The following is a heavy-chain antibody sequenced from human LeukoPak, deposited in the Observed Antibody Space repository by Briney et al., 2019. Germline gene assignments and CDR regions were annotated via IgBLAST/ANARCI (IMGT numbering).Heavy chain of an antibody. CDR2: ISDDGYTT. Sequence: GGSLRLSCAASGFTFSNYAMSWVRQGPGKGLEWVSSISDDGYTTYYADSVKGRFTVSRDNSRDTLYVQMNSLRDEDTALYFCARVATLHSFYMDVWGKGTTVTISS. V-gene: IGHV3-23*01. CDR1: GFTFSNYA. CDR3: ARVATLHSFYMDV. D-gene: IGHD5-12*01. J-gene: IGHJ6*03.